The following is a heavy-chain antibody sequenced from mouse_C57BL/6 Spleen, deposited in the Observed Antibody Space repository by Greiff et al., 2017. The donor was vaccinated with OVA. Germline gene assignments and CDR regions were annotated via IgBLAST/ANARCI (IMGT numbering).Heavy chain of an antibody. CDR3: ARRGDWIAY. J-gene: IGHJ3*01. Sequence: DVKLQESGPELVKPGASVKIPCKASGYTFTDYNMDWVKQSHGKSLEWIGDINPNNGGTIYNQKFKGKATLTVDKSSSTAYMELRSLTSEDTAVYYCARRGDWIAYWGQGTLVTVSA. CDR1: GYTFTDYN. V-gene: IGHV1-18*01. CDR2: INPNNGGT.